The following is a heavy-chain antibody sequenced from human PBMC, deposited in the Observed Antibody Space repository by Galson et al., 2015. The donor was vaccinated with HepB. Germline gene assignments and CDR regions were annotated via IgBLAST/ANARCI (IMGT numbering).Heavy chain of an antibody. CDR3: ARASLTVGYYYAMDV. CDR1: GFSLTTNAMC. J-gene: IGHJ6*02. Sequence: PALVKPTQTLTLTCTFSGFSLTTNAMCVNWIRQPPGKALEWLALIDWDDEKYYSTSLKTRLTISKDTSKNQVVLIMTNMDPVDTATYYCARASLTVGYYYAMDVWGQGTTVTVS. CDR2: IDWDDEK. D-gene: IGHD4-23*01. V-gene: IGHV2-70*01.